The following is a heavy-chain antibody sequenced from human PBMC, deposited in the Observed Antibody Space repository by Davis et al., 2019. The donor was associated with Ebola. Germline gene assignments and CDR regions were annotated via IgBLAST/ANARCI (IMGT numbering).Heavy chain of an antibody. CDR2: ISSSSSYI. D-gene: IGHD2/OR15-2a*01. Sequence: GESLKNSCAASGFTFSSYSMNWVRQAPGKGLEWVSSISSSSSYIYYADSVKGRFTISRDNAKNSLYLQMNSLRAEDTAVYYCASGLNVLLPRDYWGQGTLVTVSS. CDR1: GFTFSSYS. CDR3: ASGLNVLLPRDY. V-gene: IGHV3-21*01. J-gene: IGHJ4*02.